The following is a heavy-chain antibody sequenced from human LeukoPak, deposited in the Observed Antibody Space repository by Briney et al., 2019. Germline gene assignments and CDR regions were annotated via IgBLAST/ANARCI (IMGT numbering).Heavy chain of an antibody. Sequence: GGSLRLSCAASGFTFSSYWMSWVRQAPGKGLEWVAFIRYDGSKKYYADPVKGRFTISRDNAKNSLYLQMNSLRAEDTALYHCARGRTTFDPWGQGTLVTVSS. CDR1: GFTFSSYW. D-gene: IGHD2/OR15-2a*01. V-gene: IGHV3-30*02. J-gene: IGHJ5*02. CDR3: ARGRTTFDP. CDR2: IRYDGSKK.